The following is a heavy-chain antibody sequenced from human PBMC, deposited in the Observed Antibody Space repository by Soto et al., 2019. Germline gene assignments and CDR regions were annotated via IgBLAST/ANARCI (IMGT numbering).Heavy chain of an antibody. CDR2: ISSSSGYI. Sequence: GGSLRLSCAASGFTFSSYSMNWVRQAPGKGLEWVSSISSSSGYIYYADSVKGRFTISRDNAKNSLYLQMNSLRAEDTAVYYCARDNYGSGAGAFDIWGQGTMVTVSS. CDR3: ARDNYGSGAGAFDI. J-gene: IGHJ3*02. V-gene: IGHV3-21*01. D-gene: IGHD3-10*01. CDR1: GFTFSSYS.